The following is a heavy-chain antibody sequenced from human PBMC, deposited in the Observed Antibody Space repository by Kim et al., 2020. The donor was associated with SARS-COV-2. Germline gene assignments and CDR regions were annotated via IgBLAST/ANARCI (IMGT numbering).Heavy chain of an antibody. D-gene: IGHD6-13*01. CDR1: GFTFSSYS. J-gene: IGHJ4*02. Sequence: GGSLRLSCAASGFTFSSYSMNGVLQAPGKGLEGVSSISSSSSYIYYAASVKGRFTISRDNAKNSLYLQMNSLRAEDTAVYYCARGRIAASGSVDYWGQGTLVTVSS. V-gene: IGHV3-21*01. CDR2: ISSSSSYI. CDR3: ARGRIAASGSVDY.